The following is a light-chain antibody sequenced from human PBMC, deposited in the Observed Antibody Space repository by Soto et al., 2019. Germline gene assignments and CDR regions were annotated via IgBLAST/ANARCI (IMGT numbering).Light chain of an antibody. J-gene: IGKJ1*01. V-gene: IGKV1-39*01. Sequence: DIQMTQSPSSLSASVGDRVTITCRASQPISTYLNWYQQKPGKAPKLLIFAASSLQSGVPSRFSGSRSGPDFTLTISSLQPEDFATYYCQQSYSSPPTFGQGTKVDIK. CDR2: AAS. CDR3: QQSYSSPPT. CDR1: QPISTY.